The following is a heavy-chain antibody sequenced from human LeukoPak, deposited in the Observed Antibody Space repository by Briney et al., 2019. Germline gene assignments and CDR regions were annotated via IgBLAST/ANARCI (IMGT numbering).Heavy chain of an antibody. J-gene: IGHJ3*02. CDR2: ISGSGGST. CDR1: GFTFSSYS. D-gene: IGHD3-22*01. V-gene: IGHV3-23*01. CDR3: AKDRDSSGYYDDAFDI. Sequence: EGSLRLSCAASGFTFSSYSMNWVRQAPGKGLEWVSAISGSGGSTYCADSVKGRFTISRDNSKNTLYLQMNSLRAEDTAVYYCAKDRDSSGYYDDAFDIWGQGTMVTVSS.